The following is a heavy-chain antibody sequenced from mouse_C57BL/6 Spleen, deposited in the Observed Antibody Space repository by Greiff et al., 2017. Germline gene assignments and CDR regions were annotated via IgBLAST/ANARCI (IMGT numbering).Heavy chain of an antibody. CDR2: IWRGGST. CDR3: AREEPYYYEGLYAMDY. Sequence: VQLQQSGPGLVQPSQSLSITCTVSGFSLTRYGVHWVRQSPGKGLEWLGVIWRGGSTDYNAAFISRLSISKDNSKSEVFFKMNSLQDDDRATYYGAREEPYYYEGLYAMDYWGQGTSVTVSS. D-gene: IGHD1-1*01. J-gene: IGHJ4*01. CDR1: GFSLTRYG. V-gene: IGHV2-2*01.